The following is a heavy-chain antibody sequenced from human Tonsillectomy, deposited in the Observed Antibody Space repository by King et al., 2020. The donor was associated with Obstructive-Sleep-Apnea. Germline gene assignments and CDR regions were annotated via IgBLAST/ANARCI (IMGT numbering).Heavy chain of an antibody. Sequence: VQLVESGAEVKKPGASVKVSCKASGYTFTSYYMHWVRQAPGQGLEWMGIINPSGGGTRYAQKFQGRVTMTRDTSTRTGYMELSSLRSEDTAVYYCARDQAPENWFDPWGQGTLVTVSS. V-gene: IGHV1-46*01. J-gene: IGHJ5*02. CDR3: ARDQAPENWFDP. CDR2: INPSGGGT. CDR1: GYTFTSYY.